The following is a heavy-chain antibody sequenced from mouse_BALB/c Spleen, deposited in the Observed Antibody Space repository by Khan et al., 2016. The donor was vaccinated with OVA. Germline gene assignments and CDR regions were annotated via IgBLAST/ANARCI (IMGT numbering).Heavy chain of an antibody. CDR1: GFSLTSYG. CDR2: IWSGGST. CDR3: ARNYDYDEGLAY. Sequence: QVQLKQSGPGLVQPSQSLSITCTVSGFSLTSYGVHWVRQSPGKGLEWLGVIWSGGSTDYSAAFISRLSITKDNSKCQVFFKMNSLQANDTAIYYCARNYDYDEGLAYWGQGTLVTVS. J-gene: IGHJ3*01. V-gene: IGHV2-2*02. D-gene: IGHD2-4*01.